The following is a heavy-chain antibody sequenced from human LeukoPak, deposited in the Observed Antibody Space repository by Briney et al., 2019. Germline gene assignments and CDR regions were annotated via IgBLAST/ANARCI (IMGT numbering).Heavy chain of an antibody. CDR3: ASTFWSGYYTYDY. Sequence: SETLSLTCAVYGGSFNGYYWSWIRQPPGKGLEWIGEINHSGSTNYNPSLKSRVTISVDTSKNQFSLKLSSVTAADTAVYYCASTFWSGYYTYDYWGQGTLVTVSS. D-gene: IGHD3-3*01. J-gene: IGHJ4*02. CDR2: INHSGST. CDR1: GGSFNGYY. V-gene: IGHV4-34*01.